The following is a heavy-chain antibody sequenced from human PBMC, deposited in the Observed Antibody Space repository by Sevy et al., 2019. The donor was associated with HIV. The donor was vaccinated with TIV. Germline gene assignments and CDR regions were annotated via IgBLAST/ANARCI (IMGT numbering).Heavy chain of an antibody. J-gene: IGHJ4*02. CDR1: GFTFSSYD. CDR2: ISSSGSSI. D-gene: IGHD3-10*01. CDR3: ARRVRGVITIDY. V-gene: IGHV3-48*03. Sequence: GGSLRLSCAGSGFTFSSYDMNWVRQAPGKGLEWISKISSSGSSIYYANSVKGRFTIARDNAKNSLNLQMNSLRAEDTALYYCARRVRGVITIDYWGQGTLVTVSS.